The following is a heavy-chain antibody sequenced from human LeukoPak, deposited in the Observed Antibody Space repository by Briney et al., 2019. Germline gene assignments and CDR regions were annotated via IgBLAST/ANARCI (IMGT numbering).Heavy chain of an antibody. Sequence: SETLSLTCTVSGGSISSGSFYWSWIGQPAGKGLEWIGRIYTSGTTNYNPSLRSRVTISINTSKNQFSLNLSSVTAADTAMYYCARGHTVTDDAFENWGQGTMVIVSS. D-gene: IGHD4-17*01. J-gene: IGHJ3*02. V-gene: IGHV4-61*02. CDR2: IYTSGTT. CDR3: ARGHTVTDDAFEN. CDR1: GGSISSGSFY.